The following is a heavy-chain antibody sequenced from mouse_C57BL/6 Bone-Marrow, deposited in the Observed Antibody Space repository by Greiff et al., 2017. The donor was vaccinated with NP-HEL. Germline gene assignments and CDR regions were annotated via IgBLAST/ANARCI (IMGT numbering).Heavy chain of an antibody. V-gene: IGHV1-82*01. D-gene: IGHD2-5*01. CDR3: ARRYSNYYAMDY. CDR2: IYPGDGDT. J-gene: IGHJ4*01. CDR1: GYAFSSSW. Sequence: QVQLQQSGPELVKPGASVKISCKASGYAFSSSWMNWVKQRPGKGLEWIGRIYPGDGDTKYNGKFKGKATLTADKSSSTAYMQLSSLTSEDSAVYFCARRYSNYYAMDYWGQGTSVTVSS.